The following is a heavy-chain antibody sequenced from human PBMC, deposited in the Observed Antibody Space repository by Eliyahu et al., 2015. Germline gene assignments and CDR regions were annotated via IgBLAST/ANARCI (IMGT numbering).Heavy chain of an antibody. V-gene: IGHV4-31*03. Sequence: VQLQESGPGXVKPSQTLSLSCTVSGASIISGGYYWTWIRQRPGRGLEWIGHTYYGGTTSYNPSLKSRVSISEDTPANQFSLTLRSVTVADTAVYYCARDHVLDYWGQGILVIVSS. D-gene: IGHD6-6*01. J-gene: IGHJ4*02. CDR2: TYYGGTT. CDR3: ARDHVLDY. CDR1: GASIISGGYY.